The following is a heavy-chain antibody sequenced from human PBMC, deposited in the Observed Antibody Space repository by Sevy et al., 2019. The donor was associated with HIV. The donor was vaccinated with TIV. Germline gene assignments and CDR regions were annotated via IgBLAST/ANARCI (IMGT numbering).Heavy chain of an antibody. J-gene: IGHJ6*02. V-gene: IGHV3-74*01. CDR2: INSDGSST. D-gene: IGHD3-3*01. CDR1: GFTFSSYW. CDR3: ARDSRKYDFWSGYYYYYYYGMDV. Sequence: GGSLRLSCAASGFTFSSYWMHWVRQAPGKGLVWVSRINSDGSSTSYADSVKGRFTISRDNAKNTLYLQMNSLRAEDTAGYYCARDSRKYDFWSGYYYYYYYGMDVWGQGTTVTVSS.